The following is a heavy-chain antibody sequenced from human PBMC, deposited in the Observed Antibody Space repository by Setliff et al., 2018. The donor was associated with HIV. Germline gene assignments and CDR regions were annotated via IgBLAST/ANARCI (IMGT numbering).Heavy chain of an antibody. CDR1: GYSSSRYW. V-gene: IGHV5-51*01. CDR2: IYPGDSDT. Sequence: PGESLKISCKGSGYSSSRYWIGWVRQMPGKGLEWMGNIYPGDSDTRYSPSFQGQVTISADKSISTAYLQCSSLKASDTAMYYCARLGGICSGGSCTALAYTMDVWGQGTTVTVSS. D-gene: IGHD2-15*01. CDR3: ARLGGICSGGSCTALAYTMDV. J-gene: IGHJ6*02.